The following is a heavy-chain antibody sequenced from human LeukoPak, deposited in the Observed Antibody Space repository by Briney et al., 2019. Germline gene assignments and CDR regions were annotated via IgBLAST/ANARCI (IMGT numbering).Heavy chain of an antibody. V-gene: IGHV3-23*01. D-gene: IGHD5-24*01. CDR1: GFAFSSYS. Sequence: GGSLRLSCAASGFAFSSYSMNWVRQAPGKGLEWVSAISGSGGSTYYADSVKGRFTISRDNSKNTLYLQMNSLRAEDTAVYYCAKDLRDGYSTEYYFDYWGQGTLVTVSS. CDR2: ISGSGGST. CDR3: AKDLRDGYSTEYYFDY. J-gene: IGHJ4*02.